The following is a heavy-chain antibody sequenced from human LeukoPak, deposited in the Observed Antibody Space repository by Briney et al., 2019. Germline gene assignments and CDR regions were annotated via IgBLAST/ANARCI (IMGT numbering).Heavy chain of an antibody. CDR2: ISYDGTDK. Sequence: GRSLRLSCAASGFSFSTYGMHWVRQAPGKGLEWVTVISYDGTDKYYADSVKGRFIISRDNSRNTLYLQMNSLRVEDTAVYYCAKEVGTFTLDYWGQGTLVTVPS. CDR1: GFSFSTYG. D-gene: IGHD5-12*01. J-gene: IGHJ4*02. CDR3: AKEVGTFTLDY. V-gene: IGHV3-30*18.